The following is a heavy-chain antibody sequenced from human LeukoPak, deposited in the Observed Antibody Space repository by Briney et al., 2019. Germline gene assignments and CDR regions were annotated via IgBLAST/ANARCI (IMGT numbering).Heavy chain of an antibody. J-gene: IGHJ6*03. CDR1: GYTFTSYG. CDR2: ISAYNGNT. D-gene: IGHD4-17*01. CDR3: ARGNTVTYYYYMDV. V-gene: IGHV1-18*01. Sequence: ASVTVSCKASGYTFTSYGISWVRQAPGPGLEWMGWISAYNGNTNYAQKLQGRVTMTTDTSTSTAYMELRSLGSDDTAVYYCARGNTVTYYYYMDVWGKGTTVTVSS.